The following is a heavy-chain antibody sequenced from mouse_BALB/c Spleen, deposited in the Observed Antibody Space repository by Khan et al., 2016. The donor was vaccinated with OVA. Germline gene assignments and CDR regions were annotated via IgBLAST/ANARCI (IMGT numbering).Heavy chain of an antibody. CDR2: IDPFNGGT. CDR1: GYSFTGYY. CDR3: ARHGYVAWFAY. Sequence: VQLKQSGPELMKPGASVKISCKASGYSFTGYYIHWVKQSHGKSLEWIGYIDPFNGGTSYNPKFKGKATLTVDKSSSTAYMHLSSLTSDDSAVYYCARHGYVAWFAYWGQGTLVTVSA. D-gene: IGHD2-2*01. V-gene: IGHV1S135*01. J-gene: IGHJ3*01.